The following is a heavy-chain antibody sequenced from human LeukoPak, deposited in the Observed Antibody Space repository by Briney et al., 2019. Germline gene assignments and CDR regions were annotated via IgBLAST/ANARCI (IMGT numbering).Heavy chain of an antibody. CDR3: AKGDDSSGYPTIFDY. D-gene: IGHD3-22*01. V-gene: IGHV3-30-3*01. CDR1: GFSFRNFA. Sequence: PGRSLRLSCAVSGFSFRNFAMHWVRQAPGKGLEWVAVTSSDESNKYYADSVKGQFTISRDNSKNTLYLQMNSLRAEDTAVYYCAKGDDSSGYPTIFDYWGQGTLVTVSS. J-gene: IGHJ4*02. CDR2: TSSDESNK.